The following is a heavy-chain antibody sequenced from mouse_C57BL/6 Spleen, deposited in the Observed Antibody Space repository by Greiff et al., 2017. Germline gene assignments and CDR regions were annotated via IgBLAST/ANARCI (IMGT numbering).Heavy chain of an antibody. J-gene: IGHJ2*01. CDR3: ARMIPYYFDY. CDR1: GYTFTSYW. CDR2: IDPSDSYT. D-gene: IGHD2-4*01. V-gene: IGHV1-69*01. Sequence: QVQLQQPGAELVMPGASVKLSCMASGYTFTSYWMHWVKQRPGQGLEWIGEIDPSDSYTNYNQKFKGKSTLTVDKSSSTAYMQLSSLTSEDSAVYYCARMIPYYFDYWGQGTTLTVSS.